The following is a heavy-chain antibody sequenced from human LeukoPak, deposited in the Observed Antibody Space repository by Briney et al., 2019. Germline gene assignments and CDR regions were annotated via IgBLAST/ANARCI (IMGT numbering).Heavy chain of an antibody. J-gene: IGHJ6*03. D-gene: IGHD3-10*01. CDR2: IYSGGST. CDR3: ARGNGRFGDSTPSNGYYYYMDV. Sequence: GGSLRLSCAASGFTVSSNYMSWVRQAPGKGLEWVSVIYSGGSTYYADSVKGRFTISRDNSKNTLYLQMSSLKASDTAMYYCARGNGRFGDSTPSNGYYYYMDVWGKGTTVTISS. V-gene: IGHV3-53*01. CDR1: GFTVSSNY.